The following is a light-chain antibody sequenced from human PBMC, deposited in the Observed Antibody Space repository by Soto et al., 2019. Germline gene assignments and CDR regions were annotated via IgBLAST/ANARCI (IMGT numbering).Light chain of an antibody. CDR1: QNVARNY. CDR2: DAS. CDR3: QQYNSYSWP. Sequence: TLSACSLSLSKGESATLSCRASQNVARNYLAWFQQKPGQAPKLLIYDASTLATGIPDRFSGSRSGTEFTLTISRLQPDDFAPYYCQQYNSYSWPFGEGAKVAIK. V-gene: IGKV3-20*01. J-gene: IGKJ1*01.